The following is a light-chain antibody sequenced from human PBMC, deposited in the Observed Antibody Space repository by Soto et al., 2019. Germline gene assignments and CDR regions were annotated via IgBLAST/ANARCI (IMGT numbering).Light chain of an antibody. V-gene: IGKV1-5*03. Sequence: IQTTQSPSTLSASVVDMSSTPCRASQSISSWLAWPTQTPGKGPKLLIYKASSLESGLQSSFSGSASATVFTLTISSLHPDYFASYYCQHYNSYRPCGQGT. J-gene: IGKJ1*01. CDR3: QHYNSYRP. CDR2: KAS. CDR1: QSISSW.